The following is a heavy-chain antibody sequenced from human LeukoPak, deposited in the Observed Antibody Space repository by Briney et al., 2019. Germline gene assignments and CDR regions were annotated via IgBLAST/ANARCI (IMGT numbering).Heavy chain of an antibody. CDR2: INHSGSA. Sequence: PSETLSLTCAVYGGPFSGYYWSWIRQPPGKGLEWIGEINHSGSANYNPSLKSRVTISVDMSKNQFSLRLSSVTAADTAVYYCARARGDYYDSSGYYSAFDYWGQGTLVTVSS. CDR3: ARARGDYYDSSGYYSAFDY. D-gene: IGHD3-22*01. J-gene: IGHJ4*02. V-gene: IGHV4-34*01. CDR1: GGPFSGYY.